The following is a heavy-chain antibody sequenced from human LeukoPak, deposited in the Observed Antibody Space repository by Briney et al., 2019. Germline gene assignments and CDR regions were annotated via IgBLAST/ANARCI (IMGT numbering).Heavy chain of an antibody. J-gene: IGHJ3*02. CDR2: IYHSGST. D-gene: IGHD5-12*01. Sequence: SETLSLTCAVSGYSISSGYYWGWIRQPPGKGLEWIGSIYHSGSTYYKPSLKSRVTISVDTSKNQFSLKLSSVTAADTAVYYCARPTGGGYGAALSGNDAFDIWGQGTMVTVSS. V-gene: IGHV4-38-2*01. CDR3: ARPTGGGYGAALSGNDAFDI. CDR1: GYSISSGYY.